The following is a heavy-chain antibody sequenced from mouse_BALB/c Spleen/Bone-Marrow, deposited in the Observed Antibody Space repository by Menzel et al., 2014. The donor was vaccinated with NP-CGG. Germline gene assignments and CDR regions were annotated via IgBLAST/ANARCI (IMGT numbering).Heavy chain of an antibody. CDR3: AYYRYDVNY. J-gene: IGHJ2*01. V-gene: IGHV1S41*01. CDR2: IAPGSGST. Sequence: DLVKPGASVKLSCKASGYTFTSYWINWIKQRPGQGLEWIGRIAPGSGSTYYNEMFKGKATLTVDTSSSAAYILLSSLSSEDSAVYFYAYYRYDVNYWGQGTTLTVSS. D-gene: IGHD2-14*01. CDR1: GYTFTSYW.